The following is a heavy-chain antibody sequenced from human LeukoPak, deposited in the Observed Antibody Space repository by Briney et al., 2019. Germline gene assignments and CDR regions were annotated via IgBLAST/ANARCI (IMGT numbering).Heavy chain of an antibody. CDR3: AKDDATVTTGGIDY. V-gene: IGHV3-30*18. D-gene: IGHD4-17*01. CDR1: GFTFSTYG. J-gene: IGHJ4*02. Sequence: PGGSLRLPCAASGFTFSTYGMHWVRQAPGKGLGWVAVISYDGSNKYYADSVKGRFTISRDNSKNTLYLQMNSLRAEDTAVYYCAKDDATVTTGGIDYWGQGTLVTVSS. CDR2: ISYDGSNK.